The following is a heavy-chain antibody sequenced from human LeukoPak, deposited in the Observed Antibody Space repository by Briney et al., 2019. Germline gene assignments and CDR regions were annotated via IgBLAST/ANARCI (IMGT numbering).Heavy chain of an antibody. V-gene: IGHV3-23*01. J-gene: IGHJ4*02. CDR2: ISGSGGST. CDR1: GFIFSTYV. D-gene: IGHD5-18*01. CDR3: AKVLYGGYSYDY. Sequence: PGGSLRLSCAASGFIFSTYVMSWVRQAPGKGLEWVSVISGSGGSTNYADSVKGRFTISRDNSKNTPYLQMNSLRAEDTAVYYCAKVLYGGYSYDYWGQGTLVTVSS.